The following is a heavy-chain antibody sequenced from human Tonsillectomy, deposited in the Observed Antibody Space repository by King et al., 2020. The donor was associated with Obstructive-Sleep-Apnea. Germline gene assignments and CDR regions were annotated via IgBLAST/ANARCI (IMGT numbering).Heavy chain of an antibody. V-gene: IGHV3-30*04. J-gene: IGHJ4*02. CDR2: ISYDGRHK. Sequence: VQLVESGGGVVQPGRSLRLSCAASGFTFSNYAMHWVRQAPGQRLEWVAVISYDGRHKSDADSLRGRFTISRDNSKNTLFLQMNSLRAEDTAGYYCAGDPATGTTSGFDYWGQGTLVTVSS. CDR1: GFTFSNYA. D-gene: IGHD1-1*01. CDR3: AGDPATGTTSGFDY.